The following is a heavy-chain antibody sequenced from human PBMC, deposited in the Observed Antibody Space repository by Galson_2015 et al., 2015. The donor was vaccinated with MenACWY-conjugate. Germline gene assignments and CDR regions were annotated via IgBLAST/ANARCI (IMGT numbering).Heavy chain of an antibody. CDR3: ARGVVRGSLLY. J-gene: IGHJ4*02. CDR2: IYHSGST. V-gene: IGHV4-4*02. CDR1: GFTFSSYW. Sequence: SLRLSCAASGFTFSSYWMSWVRQPPGKGLEWIGEIYHSGSTNYNPSLKSRVSISIDKSKNQFSLKLSSVTAADTAVYYCARGVVRGSLLYWGQGTLVTVSS. D-gene: IGHD3-10*01.